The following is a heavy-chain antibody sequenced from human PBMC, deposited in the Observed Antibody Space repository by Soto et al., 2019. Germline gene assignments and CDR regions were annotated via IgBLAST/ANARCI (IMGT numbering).Heavy chain of an antibody. V-gene: IGHV3-23*01. Sequence: GGSLRLSCAASGFICSSYDMSWVRQAPGKRLEWVSTILVDGRTFYVDSVKGRFTISRDNSKNTVYLQMNSLTAGDTALYYCAKATATGGGAFDICGQGTMVTVSS. J-gene: IGHJ3*02. CDR3: AKATATGGGAFDI. CDR1: GFICSSYD. D-gene: IGHD2-8*02. CDR2: ILVDGRT.